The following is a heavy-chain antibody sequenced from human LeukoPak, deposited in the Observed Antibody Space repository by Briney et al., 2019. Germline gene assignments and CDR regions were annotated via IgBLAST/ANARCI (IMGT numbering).Heavy chain of an antibody. J-gene: IGHJ4*02. CDR1: GGSISSGGYY. CDR3: ARFQLLGYFDY. Sequence: SETLSLTCTVSGGSISSGGYYWSWLRQHPGKDLEWIGYIYYSGSTYYNPSLKSRVTISVDTSKNQFSLKLSSVTAADTAVYYCARFQLLGYFDYWGQGTLVTVSS. CDR2: IYYSGST. D-gene: IGHD1-26*01. V-gene: IGHV4-31*03.